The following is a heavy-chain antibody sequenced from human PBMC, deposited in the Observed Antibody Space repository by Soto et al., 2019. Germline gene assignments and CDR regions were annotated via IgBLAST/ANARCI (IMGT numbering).Heavy chain of an antibody. CDR1: GFTFSSHA. D-gene: IGHD2-8*01. V-gene: IGHV3-23*01. CDR2: VDGSGADT. Sequence: HPGGSLRLSCTASGFTFSSHAMGWLRQAPGTEPEWVAFVDGSGADTSYADPVKGRFTIARDNSENSLFLHMNSLRAEDSGRYFCAKEIFAAAYAAKSAFDLWGQGT. J-gene: IGHJ4*02. CDR3: AKEIFAAAYAAKSAFDL.